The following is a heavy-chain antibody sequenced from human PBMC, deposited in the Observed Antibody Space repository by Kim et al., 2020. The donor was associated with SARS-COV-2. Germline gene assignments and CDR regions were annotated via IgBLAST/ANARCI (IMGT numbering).Heavy chain of an antibody. V-gene: IGHV1-3*04. CDR1: GYTFTTYD. J-gene: IGHJ4*02. D-gene: IGHD3-3*01. CDR2: ISTGNGDT. CDR3: AKVGGSGYDTY. Sequence: ASVKVSCKASGYTFTTYDMHWVRQAPGQSLEWMGWISTGNGDTRYSQKVQDRVTITRDTSASTTYMELSSLKPEDTAVYYCAKVGGSGYDTYWGQGTLVTVSS.